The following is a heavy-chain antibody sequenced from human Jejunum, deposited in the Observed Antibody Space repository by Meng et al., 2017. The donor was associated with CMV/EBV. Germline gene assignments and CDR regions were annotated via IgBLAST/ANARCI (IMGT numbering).Heavy chain of an antibody. CDR3: AKGKSYCISTSCAKFDS. CDR2: ISHDGSNK. Sequence: TFKSYTMHGVRQAAGKGLEWVTLISHDGSNKYYADSVKGRFTISRDNSKNTLYLQMNNVRAEDAAIYFCAKGKSYCISTSCAKFDSWGRGTLVTVSS. CDR1: TFKSYT. D-gene: IGHD2-2*01. V-gene: IGHV3-30-3*02. J-gene: IGHJ5*01.